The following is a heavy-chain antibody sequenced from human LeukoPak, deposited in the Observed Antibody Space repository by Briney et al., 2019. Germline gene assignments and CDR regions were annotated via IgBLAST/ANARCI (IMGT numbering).Heavy chain of an antibody. CDR3: ARHSRWEPFDY. J-gene: IGHJ4*02. V-gene: IGHV4-59*08. CDR2: IYYSGST. D-gene: IGHD1-26*01. Sequence: SETLSLTCTVSGLSVTNGYYWSWIRQPPGKGLEWIGYIYYSGSTYYNPSLKSRVTISVDTSKNQFSLKLSSVTAADTAVYYCARHSRWEPFDYWGQGTLVTVSS. CDR1: GLSVTNGYY.